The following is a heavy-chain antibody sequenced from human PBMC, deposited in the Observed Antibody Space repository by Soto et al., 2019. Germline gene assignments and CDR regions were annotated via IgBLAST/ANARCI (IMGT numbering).Heavy chain of an antibody. Sequence: EVQLVESGGGLVKPGGSLRLSCVVSGFTFSSYSMNWVRQAPGKGLEWVSSISSSSIYTYYADSVKGRFTISRDNAKNSXYLQMNSLRAEDTAVYYCARDFKESQYYYYCMDVWGKGTTVTVSS. CDR3: ARDFKESQYYYYCMDV. D-gene: IGHD3-10*01. CDR1: GFTFSSYS. V-gene: IGHV3-21*06. J-gene: IGHJ6*03. CDR2: ISSSSIYT.